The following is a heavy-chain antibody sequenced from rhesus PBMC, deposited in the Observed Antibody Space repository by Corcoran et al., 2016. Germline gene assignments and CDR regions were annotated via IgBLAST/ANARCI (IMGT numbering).Heavy chain of an antibody. CDR3: ARGAVTTIPTQFDV. CDR1: GGSISGYYY. CDR2: IYGNSATT. D-gene: IGHD4-23*01. Sequence: QVKLQQWGEGLVKPSETLSLTCAVYGGSISGYYYWSWLRPPPGKGLEWIGYIYGNSATTNYHPSPTNRVTISKDTSKNQFSRKLNSVTAADTAVYYCARGAVTTIPTQFDVWGPGVLVTVSS. J-gene: IGHJ5-1*01. V-gene: IGHV4-73*01.